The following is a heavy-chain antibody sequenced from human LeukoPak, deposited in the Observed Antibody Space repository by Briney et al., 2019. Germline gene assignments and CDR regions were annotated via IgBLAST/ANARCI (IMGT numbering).Heavy chain of an antibody. CDR3: ARPTSTTSNDGFDI. CDR2: ISSGSGYM. D-gene: IGHD2-2*01. V-gene: IGHV3-21*01. CDR1: GFTVSSNY. J-gene: IGHJ3*02. Sequence: GGSLRLSCAASGFTVSSNYMSWVRQAPGQGLEWVSSISSGSGYMYYADSVKGRFTISRDNARNSLFLQMNSLRAEDTAIYYCARPTSTTSNDGFDIWGRGTMVTVSS.